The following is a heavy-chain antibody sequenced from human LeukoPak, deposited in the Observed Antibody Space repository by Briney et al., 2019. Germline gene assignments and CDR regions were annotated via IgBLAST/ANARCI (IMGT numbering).Heavy chain of an antibody. CDR2: ISYDGTNK. J-gene: IGHJ6*02. CDR3: AKDLDSYSYYYYYGMDV. V-gene: IGHV3-30*18. D-gene: IGHD3/OR15-3a*01. CDR1: GFTFSSYG. Sequence: PGGSLRLSCAASGFTFSSYGMHWVRQAPGKGLEWVAVISYDGTNKYYADSVKGRFTISRDNSKNTLYLQMNSLRAEDTAVYYCAKDLDSYSYYYYYGMDVWGQGTTVTVSS.